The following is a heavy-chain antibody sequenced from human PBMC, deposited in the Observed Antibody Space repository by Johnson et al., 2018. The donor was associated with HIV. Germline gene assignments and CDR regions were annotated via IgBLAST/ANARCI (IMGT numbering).Heavy chain of an antibody. Sequence: VQLVESGGGVVQPGRSLRLSCAASGFTFGSYAMHWVRQAPGKGLEWVSGIRWNSSSKGYADSVKGRFTISRDNSKNSLYLQMNSLRAEDTALYDCAKYTTFSSSHAFDIWGQGTMVTVSS. D-gene: IGHD6-6*01. CDR2: IRWNSSSK. CDR1: GFTFGSYA. J-gene: IGHJ3*02. CDR3: AKYTTFSSSHAFDI. V-gene: IGHV3-9*01.